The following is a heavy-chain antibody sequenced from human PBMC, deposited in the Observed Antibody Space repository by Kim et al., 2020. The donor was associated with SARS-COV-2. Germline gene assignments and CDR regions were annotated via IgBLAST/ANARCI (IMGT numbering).Heavy chain of an antibody. V-gene: IGHV3-33*06. CDR1: GFTFSSYG. CDR3: AKDTYGDHYSLGY. J-gene: IGHJ4*02. CDR2: IWYDGSNK. Sequence: WGSLRLSCAASGFTFSSYGMHWVRQAPGKGLEWVAVIWYDGSNKYYADSVKGRFTISRDNSKNTLYLQMNSLRAEDTAVYYCAKDTYGDHYSLGYWGQGTLVTVSS. D-gene: IGHD4-17*01.